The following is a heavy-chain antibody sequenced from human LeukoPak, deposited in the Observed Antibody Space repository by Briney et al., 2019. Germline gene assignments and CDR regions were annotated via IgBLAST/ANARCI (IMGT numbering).Heavy chain of an antibody. Sequence: PGGSLRLSCVASGFTFSESWMTWVRQAPGKGLEWVAVIWYDGSIKYYADSVKGRFTISRDNPKNTLYLQMNSLRAEDTAVYYCARVGSGSYFLDGFDIWGQGTMVTVSS. CDR1: GFTFSESW. V-gene: IGHV3-33*07. J-gene: IGHJ3*02. CDR3: ARVGSGSYFLDGFDI. CDR2: IWYDGSIK. D-gene: IGHD1-26*01.